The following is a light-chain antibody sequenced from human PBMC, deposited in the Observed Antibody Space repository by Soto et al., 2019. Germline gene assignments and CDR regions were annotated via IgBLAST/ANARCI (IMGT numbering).Light chain of an antibody. CDR2: WAS. CDR1: QSVLYSSNNKNY. CDR3: QQYGNSVYT. Sequence: DIVMTQSPDSLTVSLGERATINCRSSQSVLYSSNNKNYLAWYQQKPGQPPKVLIYWASTRESGVPDRFSGSGSGTDFTLTISGLEPEDFAVYYCQQYGNSVYTFGQGTKLEIK. V-gene: IGKV4-1*01. J-gene: IGKJ2*01.